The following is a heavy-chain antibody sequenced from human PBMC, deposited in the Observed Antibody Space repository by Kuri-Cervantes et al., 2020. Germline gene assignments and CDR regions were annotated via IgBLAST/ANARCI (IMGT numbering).Heavy chain of an antibody. CDR3: AREWTTRVDY. CDR2: INHSGST. J-gene: IGHJ4*02. D-gene: IGHD3/OR15-3a*01. Sequence: GSLRLSCAVYGGSFSGYYWSWIRQPPGKGLEWIGEINHSGSTNYNPSLKSRVTISVDTSKNQFSLKLSSVTAADTAVYFCAREWTTRVDYWGQGTLVTVSS. V-gene: IGHV4-34*01. CDR1: GGSFSGYY.